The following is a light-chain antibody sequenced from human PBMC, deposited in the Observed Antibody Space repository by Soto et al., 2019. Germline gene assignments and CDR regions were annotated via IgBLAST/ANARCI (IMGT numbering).Light chain of an antibody. J-gene: IGKJ4*01. CDR2: GAF. CDR1: QSVSTNY. V-gene: IGKV3D-20*02. CDR3: QQRSNGLT. Sequence: VVASSPGTVSLSKEERATLSCRASQSVSTNYLAWYQQKPGQAPWLLIYGAFNRATGIPARFSGSGSGTDFILIICGLEPEDSAVYYCQQRSNGLTSGGRTKVDI.